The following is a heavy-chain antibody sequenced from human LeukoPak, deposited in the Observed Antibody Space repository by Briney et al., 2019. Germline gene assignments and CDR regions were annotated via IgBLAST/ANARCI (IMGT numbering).Heavy chain of an antibody. D-gene: IGHD6-19*01. CDR3: AKDSWVAVAGHYDF. J-gene: IGHJ4*02. Sequence: GRSLRLSCAASGFTFSSYGMHWVRQAPGKGLERVAVISYDGSNKYYADSVRGRFTISRDNSKNTLYLQMNSLRAEDTAVYYCAKDSWVAVAGHYDFWGQGTLVTVSS. V-gene: IGHV3-30*18. CDR1: GFTFSSYG. CDR2: ISYDGSNK.